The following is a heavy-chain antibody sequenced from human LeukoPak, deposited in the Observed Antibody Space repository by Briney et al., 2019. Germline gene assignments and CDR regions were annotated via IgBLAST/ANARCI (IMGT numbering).Heavy chain of an antibody. Sequence: PGGSLRLSCAASGFTFSNYWMHWVRQAPGKGLVWVSSISSSISYIYDADSVEGRFTSSRHNAKDSLYLQMNRLSAEDTGVYYCARDGDPYCSGGSCAFLNYWGQGTLITVSS. V-gene: IGHV3-21*01. CDR2: ISSSISYI. J-gene: IGHJ4*02. D-gene: IGHD2-15*01. CDR3: ARDGDPYCSGGSCAFLNY. CDR1: GFTFSNYW.